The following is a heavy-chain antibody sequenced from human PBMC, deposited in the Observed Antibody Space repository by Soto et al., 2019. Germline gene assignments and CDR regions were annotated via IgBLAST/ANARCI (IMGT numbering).Heavy chain of an antibody. D-gene: IGHD6-19*01. V-gene: IGHV5-51*01. J-gene: IGHJ4*02. CDR1: GYSVTSYW. CDR3: ARLGPIAVAGYFDY. CDR2: IYPGDSDT. Sequence: DSLTISCKGSGYSVTSYWIGLVRQMPGKGLEWMGIIYPGDSDTRYSPSFQGQVTISADKSISTAYLQWSSLKASDTAMYYCARLGPIAVAGYFDYWGQGTLVTVSS.